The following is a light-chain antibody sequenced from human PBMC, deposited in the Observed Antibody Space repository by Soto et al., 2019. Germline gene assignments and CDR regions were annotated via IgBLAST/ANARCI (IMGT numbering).Light chain of an antibody. Sequence: EVVLTQSPGTLSLSPGERATLSCRASQSVRSSYVAWYQQKPGQAPRLLIYGASSRATGIPDRFSGSGSGTDVTLTISRLEPEDFAVYYCQQYGSSTFTFGPGTTVDI. V-gene: IGKV3-20*01. CDR2: GAS. CDR1: QSVRSSY. CDR3: QQYGSSTFT. J-gene: IGKJ3*01.